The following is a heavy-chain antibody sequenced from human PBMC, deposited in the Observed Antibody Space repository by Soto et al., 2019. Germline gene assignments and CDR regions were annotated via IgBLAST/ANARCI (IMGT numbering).Heavy chain of an antibody. D-gene: IGHD6-6*01. CDR3: TRGGIAAHVSGMDV. CDR1: GFTFGDYA. J-gene: IGHJ6*02. CDR2: IRSKAYGGTT. Sequence: PVGSLRLSCTASGFTFGDYAMSWFRQAPGKGLEWVGFIRSKAYGGTTEYAASVKGRFTTSRDGSKSIAYLQMNSLKTEDTAVYYCTRGGIAAHVSGMDVWGQGTTVTVSS. V-gene: IGHV3-49*01.